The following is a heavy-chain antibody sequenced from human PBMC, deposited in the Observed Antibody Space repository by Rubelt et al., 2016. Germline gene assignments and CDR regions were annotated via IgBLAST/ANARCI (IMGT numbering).Heavy chain of an antibody. V-gene: IGHV1-2*02. J-gene: IGHJ3*02. D-gene: IGHD2-2*01. Sequence: QVQLVQSGAEVKKPGASVKVSCKASGYTFTGYYMHWVRQAPGQGLEWMGWINPNSGGTNYAQKFQGSVTVTRDTSISTAYMELSRLRSEDTAVYYCAIRRYCSSTSCYGMSSVGAFDIWGQGTMVTVSS. CDR2: INPNSGGT. CDR3: AIRRYCSSTSCYGMSSVGAFDI. CDR1: GYTFTGYY.